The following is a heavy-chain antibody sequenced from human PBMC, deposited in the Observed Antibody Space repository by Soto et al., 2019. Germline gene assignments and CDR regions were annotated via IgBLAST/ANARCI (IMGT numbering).Heavy chain of an antibody. CDR1: GGTVSSSHW. D-gene: IGHD2-21*02. Sequence: AETLSLTCGVSGGTVSSSHWLSLFRHAPGGGLEWIGNVYHTGDTNFNPSLQSRVTISVDKSNNQFSLRLNSLTAADTAVYFCAREIVTAGGNNYFDPWGPGTLVTVSS. CDR2: VYHTGDT. CDR3: AREIVTAGGNNYFDP. V-gene: IGHV4-4*01. J-gene: IGHJ5*02.